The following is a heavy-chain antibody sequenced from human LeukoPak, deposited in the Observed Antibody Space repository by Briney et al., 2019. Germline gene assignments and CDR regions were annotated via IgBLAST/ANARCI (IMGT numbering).Heavy chain of an antibody. CDR2: ISGSGGST. D-gene: IGHD4-11*01. V-gene: IGHV3-23*01. CDR1: GFTFSSYA. Sequence: PGGSLRLSCVASGFTFSSYAMSWVRQAPGKGLEWVSAISGSGGSTYYADSVKGRFTISRDNSKNTLYLQMNSLRAEDTAVYYCAKIPSYSIQPPFDYWGQGTLVTVSS. CDR3: AKIPSYSIQPPFDY. J-gene: IGHJ4*02.